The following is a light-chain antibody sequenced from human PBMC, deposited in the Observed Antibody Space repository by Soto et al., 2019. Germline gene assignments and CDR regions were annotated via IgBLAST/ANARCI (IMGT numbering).Light chain of an antibody. Sequence: EIVMTQSPATLSVSPGQRVTLSCRASQSISSNLAWYQQKPGQPPRLLFYSASARATGTSARFSDSESGTEFSLTISSLQSEDVAIYYCQQYHDWPPLTFGGGTKVQIK. J-gene: IGKJ4*02. CDR2: SAS. CDR3: QQYHDWPPLT. V-gene: IGKV3-15*01. CDR1: QSISSN.